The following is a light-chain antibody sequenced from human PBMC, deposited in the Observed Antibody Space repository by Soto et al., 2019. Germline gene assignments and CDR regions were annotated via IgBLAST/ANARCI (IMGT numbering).Light chain of an antibody. V-gene: IGLV4-60*02. CDR2: LDRSGSY. CDR3: ASWYSNTHKV. J-gene: IGLJ3*02. CDR1: SGHSTYI. Sequence: QSVLTQSSSASASLGSSVKLTCILSSGHSTYIIAWHQQQPGKAPRFLMTLDRSGSYNRGSGVPGRFSGSSSGAARYPTISLLPFDDAGDYYCASWYSNTHKVFGGGTKLTVL.